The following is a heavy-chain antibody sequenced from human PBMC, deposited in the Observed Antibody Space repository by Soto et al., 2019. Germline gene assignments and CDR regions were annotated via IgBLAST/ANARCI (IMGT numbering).Heavy chain of an antibody. CDR1: GFTFSSYG. Sequence: QVQLVESGGGVVQPGRSLRLSCAASGFTFSSYGMHWVRQAPGKGLEWVAVIWYDGSNKYYADSVKGRFTISRDNSKNTLYLQMHSLRAEDTAVYYCARDSSLKYCSGGSCDGMDVWGQGTTVTVSS. J-gene: IGHJ6*02. CDR3: ARDSSLKYCSGGSCDGMDV. D-gene: IGHD2-15*01. CDR2: IWYDGSNK. V-gene: IGHV3-33*01.